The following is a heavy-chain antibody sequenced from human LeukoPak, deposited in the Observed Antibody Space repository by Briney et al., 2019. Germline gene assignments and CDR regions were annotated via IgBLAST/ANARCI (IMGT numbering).Heavy chain of an antibody. J-gene: IGHJ4*02. CDR3: ARDRGGDTNDY. Sequence: SETLSLTCTVSGYSISSGYYWGWIRQPPGKGLEWIGSIYHSGSTYYNPSLKSRVTISVDTSKSQFSLKLSSVTAADTAVYYCARDRGGDTNDYWGQGTLVTVSS. CDR2: IYHSGST. CDR1: GYSISSGYY. V-gene: IGHV4-38-2*02. D-gene: IGHD3-16*01.